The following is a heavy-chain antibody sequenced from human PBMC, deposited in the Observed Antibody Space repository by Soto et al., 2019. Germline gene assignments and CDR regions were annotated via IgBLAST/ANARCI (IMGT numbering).Heavy chain of an antibody. D-gene: IGHD3-22*01. V-gene: IGHV3-53*01. CDR3: TREDYYGSKMHGMDV. CDR1: GFSVSSNY. Sequence: EVQLVESGGGLIQPGGSLRLSCAASGFSVSSNYMSWVRQAPGKGLEWVSVFYTDGSRYYADSVKGRCTMSRDTSKNTLNLQMNSLRAEDTGVYYCTREDYYGSKMHGMDVWGQGTTVTVSS. CDR2: FYTDGSR. J-gene: IGHJ6*02.